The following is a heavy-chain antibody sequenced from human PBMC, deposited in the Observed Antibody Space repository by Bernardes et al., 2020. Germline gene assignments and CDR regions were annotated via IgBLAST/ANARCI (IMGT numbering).Heavy chain of an antibody. CDR1: GFTFSNYW. CDR3: ARDPHGAGGVHDAFDL. V-gene: IGHV3-74*01. D-gene: IGHD3-10*01. Sequence: GGSLRLSCAASGFTFSNYWIHWVRQAPGEGLEWVSRIKTDGSSTSYADSVKGRLTISRDNAKNTLYLQMNSLSPEDTAVYYCARDPHGAGGVHDAFDLWGQGTMVTVSS. CDR2: IKTDGSST. J-gene: IGHJ3*01.